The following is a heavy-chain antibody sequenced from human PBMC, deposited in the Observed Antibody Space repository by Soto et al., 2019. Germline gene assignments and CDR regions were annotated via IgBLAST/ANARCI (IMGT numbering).Heavy chain of an antibody. J-gene: IGHJ5*02. CDR3: ARDDLSITAGADNWFDP. CDR1: GFTFSDYY. D-gene: IGHD6-13*01. Sequence: GGSLGLSCAASGFTFSDYYMSWIRQAPGKGLEWISYISSSGTTINYADSVKGRFTISRDNAKNSLYLQMKRLRVEDTAVYYCARDDLSITAGADNWFDPWGQGTLVTVSS. V-gene: IGHV3-11*01. CDR2: ISSSGTTI.